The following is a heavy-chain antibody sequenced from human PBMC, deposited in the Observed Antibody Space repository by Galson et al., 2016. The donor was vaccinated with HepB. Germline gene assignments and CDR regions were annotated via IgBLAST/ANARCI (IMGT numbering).Heavy chain of an antibody. CDR1: GYTFSDYY. J-gene: IGHJ4*02. CDR2: VNPDTGDT. Sequence: SVKVSCKASGYTFSDYYVHWVRQAPGQGLEWMGCVNPDTGDTTSGDKSQGRVTLTRDRSINTAFLELRSLRSDDTAIYYCARPYYSSASYDRFDFWGQGSLVTVSS. V-gene: IGHV1-2*02. CDR3: ARPYYSSASYDRFDF. D-gene: IGHD3-16*01.